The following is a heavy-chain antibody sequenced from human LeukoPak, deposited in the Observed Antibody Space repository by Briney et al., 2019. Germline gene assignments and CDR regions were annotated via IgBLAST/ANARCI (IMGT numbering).Heavy chain of an antibody. CDR2: ISSSGSTI. CDR3: AKVVGATIIDY. Sequence: GGSLRLSCAASGFTFSSYEMNWVRQAPGKGLEWVSYISSSGSTIYYADSVKGRFTISRDNAKNSLYLQMNSLRAEDTAVYYCAKVVGATIIDYWGQGTLVTVSS. V-gene: IGHV3-48*03. J-gene: IGHJ4*02. CDR1: GFTFSSYE. D-gene: IGHD1-26*01.